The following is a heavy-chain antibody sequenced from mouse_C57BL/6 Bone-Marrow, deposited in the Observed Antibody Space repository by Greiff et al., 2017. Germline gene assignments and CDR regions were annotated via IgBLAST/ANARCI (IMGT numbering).Heavy chain of an antibody. CDR2: ISYDGSN. J-gene: IGHJ3*01. CDR1: GYSITSGYY. CDR3: ARDGYYVFAY. V-gene: IGHV3-6*01. Sequence: EVKLQESGPGLVKPSQSLSLTCSVTGYSITSGYYWNWIRQFPGNKLEWMGYISYDGSNNYNPSLKNRISITRDTSKNQFFLKLNSVTTEDTATYYCARDGYYVFAYWGQGTLVTVS. D-gene: IGHD2-3*01.